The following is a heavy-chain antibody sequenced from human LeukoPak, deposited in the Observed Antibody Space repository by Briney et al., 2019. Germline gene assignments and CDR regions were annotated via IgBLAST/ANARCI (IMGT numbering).Heavy chain of an antibody. J-gene: IGHJ5*02. V-gene: IGHV3-21*01. CDR2: ISSTTTNI. Sequence: AGTLRLSCAVSGFTFSDYAMNWIRQAPGKGLEWVSTISSTTTNIYYADSMKGRFTVTRDNAKNSLYLKMNSLRVENTAVYYCSRELTWSDTWGQGTLVTVSS. D-gene: IGHD4/OR15-4a*01. CDR3: SRELTWSDT. CDR1: GFTFSDYA.